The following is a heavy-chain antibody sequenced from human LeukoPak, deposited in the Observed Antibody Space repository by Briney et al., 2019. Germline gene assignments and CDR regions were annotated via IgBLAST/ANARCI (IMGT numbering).Heavy chain of an antibody. D-gene: IGHD4-17*01. V-gene: IGHV3-21*03. CDR1: GFTFRDYT. J-gene: IGHJ4*02. Sequence: PGGSLRLSCAASGFTFRDYTMNWVRQSPGKGLQWVSYVSFGSSYISYADSLKGRFTISRDDAKSSVYLEMTSLRAEDTAVYYCATRGDYVGRVYWGQGTLVTVSS. CDR3: ATRGDYVGRVY. CDR2: VSFGSSYI.